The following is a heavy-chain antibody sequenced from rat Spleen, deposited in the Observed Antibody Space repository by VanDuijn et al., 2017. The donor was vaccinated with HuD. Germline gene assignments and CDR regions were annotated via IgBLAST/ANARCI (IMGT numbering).Heavy chain of an antibody. CDR3: TREGMGITPLYFDY. J-gene: IGHJ2*01. D-gene: IGHD1-9*01. CDR2: MKYDGDT. V-gene: IGHV2S30*01. Sequence: QVQLKESGPGLVQPSQTLSLTCTVSGISLTDYSIHWVRQPPGKGLELMGRMKYDGDTYDNSALKSRLSISTDASKSQVFLKLNILQTEDTAIYYCTREGMGITPLYFDYWGQGVMVTVSS. CDR1: GISLTDYS.